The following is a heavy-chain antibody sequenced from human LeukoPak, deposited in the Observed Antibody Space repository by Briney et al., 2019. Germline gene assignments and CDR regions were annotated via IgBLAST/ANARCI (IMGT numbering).Heavy chain of an antibody. D-gene: IGHD6-19*01. CDR3: ARDGRAVAEAFDI. Sequence: SGTLSLTCAVSGGSISSSNWWSWVRQPPGRGLEWIGEIYHSGSTNYNPSLKSRVTISVDKSKNQFSLKLSSVTAADTAVYYCARDGRAVAEAFDIWGQGTMVNVSS. V-gene: IGHV4-4*02. CDR1: GGSISSSNW. J-gene: IGHJ3*02. CDR2: IYHSGST.